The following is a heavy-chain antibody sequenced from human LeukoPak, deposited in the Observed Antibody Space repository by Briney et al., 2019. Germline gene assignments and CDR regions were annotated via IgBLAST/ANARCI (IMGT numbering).Heavy chain of an antibody. V-gene: IGHV3-74*01. Sequence: PGGSLRLSCAASGFTFSSYWMHWVRQAPGKGLVWVSRINGDGSTTSYADSVKGRFTISRDNAKSTLYLQMNSLRAEDTAVYYCASLSILTPFDYWGQGTLVTVSS. CDR2: INGDGSTT. CDR3: ASLSILTPFDY. D-gene: IGHD2-2*02. J-gene: IGHJ4*02. CDR1: GFTFSSYW.